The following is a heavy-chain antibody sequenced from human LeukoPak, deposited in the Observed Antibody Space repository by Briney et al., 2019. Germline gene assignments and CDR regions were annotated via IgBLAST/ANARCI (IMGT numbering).Heavy chain of an antibody. CDR3: ARAVISFGGVIAKGFDC. Sequence: AETLSLTCTVSGGSFSTYYWSWIRQPPGKGLEWIGYIYYSGSTDYNPSLKSRVTMSVDTSKNQFSLKLSSVTAADTAVYYCARAVISFGGVIAKGFDCWGQGTLVTISS. D-gene: IGHD3-16*02. J-gene: IGHJ4*02. CDR2: IYYSGST. CDR1: GGSFSTYY. V-gene: IGHV4-59*01.